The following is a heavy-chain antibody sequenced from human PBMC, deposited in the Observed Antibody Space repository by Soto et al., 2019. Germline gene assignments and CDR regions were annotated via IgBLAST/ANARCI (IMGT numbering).Heavy chain of an antibody. CDR1: GFSLINFW. Sequence: PGGSLRLSCAASGFSLINFWMAWVRQTGKGLEWVANINSDGSGKYYVDSVEGRFTISRDNAKNSLYLEMNSLRVEDSAVYYCVRVYRYDQNDYWGQGAQVT. CDR3: VRVYRYDQNDY. D-gene: IGHD3-16*02. CDR2: INSDGSGK. J-gene: IGHJ4*02. V-gene: IGHV3-7*02.